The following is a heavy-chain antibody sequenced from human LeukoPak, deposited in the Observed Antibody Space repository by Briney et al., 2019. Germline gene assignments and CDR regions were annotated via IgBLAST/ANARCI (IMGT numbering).Heavy chain of an antibody. CDR1: GFTFGSYG. CDR2: IRYDGSNK. J-gene: IGHJ6*02. D-gene: IGHD4-17*01. CDR3: AKDRSSDYPAYYYGMDA. V-gene: IGHV3-30*02. Sequence: GGSLRLSCAASGFTFGSYGMHWVRQAPGKGLEWVAFIRYDGSNKYYADSVKGRFTISRDNSKNTLYLQMNSLRAEDTAIYYCAKDRSSDYPAYYYGMDAWGQGTTVTVSS.